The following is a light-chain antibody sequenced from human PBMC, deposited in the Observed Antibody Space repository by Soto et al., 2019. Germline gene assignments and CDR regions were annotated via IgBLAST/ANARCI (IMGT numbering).Light chain of an antibody. CDR2: EIS. CDR1: SSDVGSYNL. V-gene: IGLV2-23*02. CDR3: GSYAGSRTFVV. J-gene: IGLJ1*01. Sequence: QSALTQPASVSGSPGQSITISCTGTSSDVGSYNLVSWYQQHPGKAPKLIIYEISKRPSGVPNRFSCSKSGNTASLTISGLQTGDEADYYCGSYAGSRTFVVFGTGPKLTVL.